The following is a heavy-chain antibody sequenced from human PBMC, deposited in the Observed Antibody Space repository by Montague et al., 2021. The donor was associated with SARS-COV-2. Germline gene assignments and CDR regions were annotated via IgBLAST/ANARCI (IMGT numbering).Heavy chain of an antibody. D-gene: IGHD1-26*01. CDR3: AKLSGGSYLRYFEF. CDR1: GFTFRNYG. CDR2: ISSNGGSDTK. J-gene: IGHJ4*02. Sequence: SLRLSCATSGFTFRNYGMTWVRQAPGKGLEWVSSISSNGGSDTKDYADXVKGRFTISRDNSKNTLYLQMNSLRVEDTAVYYCAKLSGGSYLRYFEFWGQGTLVTVSS. V-gene: IGHV3-21*04.